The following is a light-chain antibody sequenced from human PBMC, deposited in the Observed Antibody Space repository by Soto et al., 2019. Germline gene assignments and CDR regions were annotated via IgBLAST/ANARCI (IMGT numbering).Light chain of an antibody. Sequence: QAVLTQPASVSGSPGQSITISCTGTSSDIGGYNYVSWYQQYPGKAPKLMIYEVRNRPSGVSNRFSGSKSGNTASLTISGLQAEDEADYYCTSYTNNSPLVLFGGGTKLTVL. CDR1: SSDIGGYNY. CDR2: EVR. CDR3: TSYTNNSPLVL. J-gene: IGLJ2*01. V-gene: IGLV2-14*01.